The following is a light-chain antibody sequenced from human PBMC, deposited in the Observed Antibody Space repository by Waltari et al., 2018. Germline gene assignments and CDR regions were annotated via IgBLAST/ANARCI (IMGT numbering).Light chain of an antibody. CDR2: AAS. Sequence: IQMTQSPSSLSASVGDRVIITCRASQTISNYLNWYQQKPGKAPKFLISAASTLQSGVPSRFSGSRSGTDFTLIITSLQPEDFATYYCQQGYSVPYTFGQGTKLEIK. CDR1: QTISNY. V-gene: IGKV1-39*01. J-gene: IGKJ2*01. CDR3: QQGYSVPYT.